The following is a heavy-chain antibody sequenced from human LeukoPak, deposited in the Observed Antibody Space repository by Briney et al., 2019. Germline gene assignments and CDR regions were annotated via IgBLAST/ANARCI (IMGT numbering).Heavy chain of an antibody. CDR1: GGSISSSSYY. Sequence: PSETLSLTCTVSGGSISSSSYYWGWIRQPPGKGLEWIGSIYYSGSTYYNPSLKSRVTISVDTSKNQFSLKLSSATAADTAVYYCARPGRTYGDYVFDYWGQGTLVTVSS. V-gene: IGHV4-39*01. CDR2: IYYSGST. D-gene: IGHD4-17*01. J-gene: IGHJ4*02. CDR3: ARPGRTYGDYVFDY.